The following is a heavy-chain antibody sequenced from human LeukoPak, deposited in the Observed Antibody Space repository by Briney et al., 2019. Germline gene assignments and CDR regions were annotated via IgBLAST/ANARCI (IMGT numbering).Heavy chain of an antibody. CDR3: AREHRGHYYYGMDV. J-gene: IGHJ6*04. V-gene: IGHV1-69*13. Sequence: SVKVSCKASGGTFSGYAISWVRQAPGQGLEWMGGIIPIFGTANYAQKFQGRVTITADESTSTAYMELSSLRSEDTAVYYCAREHRGHYYYGMDVWGKGTTVTVSS. CDR1: GGTFSGYA. CDR2: IIPIFGTA. D-gene: IGHD2-21*01.